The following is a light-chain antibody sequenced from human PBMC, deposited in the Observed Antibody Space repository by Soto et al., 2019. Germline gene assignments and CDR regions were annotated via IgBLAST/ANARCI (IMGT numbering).Light chain of an antibody. CDR1: QSVLYSSNNKNY. CDR3: QQYYSTLMYT. Sequence: DIVMTQSPDSLAVSLGERATINCKSSQSVLYSSNNKNYLAWYQQKPGQPPKLLIYWASTRESGVPDRFSGSGSGTAFTLTISSLQAEDVAVYYCQQYYSTLMYTFGPGTKLEIK. V-gene: IGKV4-1*01. CDR2: WAS. J-gene: IGKJ2*01.